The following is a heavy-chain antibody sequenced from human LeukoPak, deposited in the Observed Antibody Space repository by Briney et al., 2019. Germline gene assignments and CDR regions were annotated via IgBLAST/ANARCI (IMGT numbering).Heavy chain of an antibody. Sequence: GGSLRLSCAASGFTFSNYAMTWVRQAPGKGLEWVSVTSVSGGSTYYGDSVKGRFTISRDNSKNTLYTQMNSLRAEDTAVYYCAKGRGYNYWDGFDIWGQGTMVTVSS. CDR3: AKGRGYNYWDGFDI. CDR2: TSVSGGST. J-gene: IGHJ3*02. V-gene: IGHV3-23*01. D-gene: IGHD5-24*01. CDR1: GFTFSNYA.